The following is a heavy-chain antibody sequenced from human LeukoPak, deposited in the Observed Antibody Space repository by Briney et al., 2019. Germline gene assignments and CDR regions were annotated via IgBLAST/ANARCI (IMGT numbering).Heavy chain of an antibody. Sequence: SEALSLTCTVSGGSISSYYWSWIRQPPGKGLEWIGYIYYSGSTNYNPSLKSRVTISVDTSKNQFSLKLSSVTAADTAVYYCAREGDSYYGYGMDVWGQGTTVTVS. CDR2: IYYSGST. CDR3: AREGDSYYGYGMDV. D-gene: IGHD4-11*01. CDR1: GGSISSYY. V-gene: IGHV4-59*01. J-gene: IGHJ6*02.